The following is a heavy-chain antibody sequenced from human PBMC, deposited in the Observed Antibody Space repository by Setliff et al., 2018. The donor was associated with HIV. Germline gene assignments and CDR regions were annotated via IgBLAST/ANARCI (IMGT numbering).Heavy chain of an antibody. V-gene: IGHV1-69*13. J-gene: IGHJ6*03. D-gene: IGHD6-6*01. Sequence: ASVKVSCKASGGTFSSYAISWVRQAPGQGLEWMGGIIPIFGTANYAQKFQGRVTITADESTSTVYMELSSLRSEDTAVYYCARCIAARPYYYYYMDVWGKGTTVTVSS. CDR1: GGTFSSYA. CDR3: ARCIAARPYYYYYMDV. CDR2: IIPIFGTA.